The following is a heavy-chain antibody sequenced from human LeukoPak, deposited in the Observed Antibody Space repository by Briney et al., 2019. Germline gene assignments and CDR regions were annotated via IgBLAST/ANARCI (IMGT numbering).Heavy chain of an antibody. J-gene: IGHJ4*02. CDR1: GYTFTSYD. V-gene: IGHV1-8*01. CDR2: MNLNSGNT. CDR3: ARCYKPGYSRGWSIFGF. D-gene: IGHD6-19*01. Sequence: GASVKVSCKASGYTFTSYDINWVRQATGQGLEWMGWMNLNSGNTGYAQKFQGRVTMTMNTSISTAYMELSSLRSEDTAVYYCARCYKPGYSRGWSIFGFWGQGALVTVSS.